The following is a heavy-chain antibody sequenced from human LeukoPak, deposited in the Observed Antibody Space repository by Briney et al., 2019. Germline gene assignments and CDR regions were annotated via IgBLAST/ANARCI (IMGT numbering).Heavy chain of an antibody. D-gene: IGHD6-13*01. CDR3: ARDPPLITAAGSRYFQH. V-gene: IGHV3-7*01. Sequence: GGSLRLSCAASGFTFSSNWMTWVRQAPGKGLEWVANIKQDGSEKYYVDSVKGRFTISRDNAKNSLYLQMNSLRAEDTAVYYCARDPPLITAAGSRYFQHWGQGTLVTVSS. J-gene: IGHJ1*01. CDR1: GFTFSSNW. CDR2: IKQDGSEK.